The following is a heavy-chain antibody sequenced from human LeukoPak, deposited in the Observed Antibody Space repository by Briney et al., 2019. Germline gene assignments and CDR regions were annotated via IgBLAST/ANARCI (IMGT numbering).Heavy chain of an antibody. CDR1: GFTFSSHA. Sequence: GGSLRLSCAASGFTFSSHAMHWVRQAPGKGLEWVALMSFDGSNKYYADSVKGRFTISRDNSKNTLYLQMNSLRPEDTAVYYCARDSIRGGWYGGVDYWGQGTLVTVSS. CDR3: ARDSIRGGWYGGVDY. CDR2: MSFDGSNK. D-gene: IGHD6-19*01. V-gene: IGHV3-30-3*01. J-gene: IGHJ4*02.